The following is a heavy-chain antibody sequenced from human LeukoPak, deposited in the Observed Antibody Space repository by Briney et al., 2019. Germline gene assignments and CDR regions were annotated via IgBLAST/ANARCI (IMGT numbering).Heavy chain of an antibody. CDR2: IFYGGTT. J-gene: IGHJ5*02. D-gene: IGHD3-3*01. Sequence: SETLSLTCTFSGASIDSGDYYWSWIRQPPGKGLEWIGYIFYGGTTYYNPSLNSRVSISVDTSKNQFSLKLSSVTAADTAVYYCARERASFWSGYVNWFDPWGQGTLVTVSS. V-gene: IGHV4-30-4*08. CDR1: GASIDSGDYY. CDR3: ARERASFWSGYVNWFDP.